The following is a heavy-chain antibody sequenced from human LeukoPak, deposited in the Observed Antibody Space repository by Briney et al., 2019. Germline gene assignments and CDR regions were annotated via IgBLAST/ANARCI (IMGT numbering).Heavy chain of an antibody. Sequence: GGSLRLSCAASGFTFDDYAIHWVRQVPGKGLEWVSGISWNSGSIGYADSVKGRFTISRDNAKNSLYLQMNSLRAEDMALYYCAKAISPSSSSIDYWGQGTLVTVSS. CDR1: GFTFDDYA. CDR2: ISWNSGSI. D-gene: IGHD6-13*01. J-gene: IGHJ4*02. V-gene: IGHV3-9*03. CDR3: AKAISPSSSSIDY.